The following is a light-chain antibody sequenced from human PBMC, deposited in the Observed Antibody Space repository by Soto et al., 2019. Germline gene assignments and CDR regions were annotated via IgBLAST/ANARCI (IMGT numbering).Light chain of an antibody. CDR3: QHSYRTLRT. V-gene: IGKV1-39*01. Sequence: DIQLTQSPSFLSASVGDRVTITCRASQSISSWLAWYQQKPGKAPKLLIYAASTLQSGVPSRFSGSGSGTDFTPTISSLQPEDFATYYCQHSYRTLRTFGPGTKVDIK. CDR1: QSISSW. J-gene: IGKJ3*01. CDR2: AAS.